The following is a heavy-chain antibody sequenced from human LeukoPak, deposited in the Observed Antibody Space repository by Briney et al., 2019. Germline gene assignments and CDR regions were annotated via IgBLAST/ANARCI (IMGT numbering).Heavy chain of an antibody. CDR1: GFTFSSYA. V-gene: IGHV3-30-3*01. CDR2: ISYDGSNK. CDR3: ARSGQLVPLFDY. D-gene: IGHD6-6*01. J-gene: IGHJ4*02. Sequence: PGGSLRLSCAASGFTFSSYAMHWVRQAPGKGLEGVAVISYDGSNKFYADSVKGRFPISRDNSKDTLYLQMNSLRAERTAVYYCARSGQLVPLFDYWGQGTLVTVSS.